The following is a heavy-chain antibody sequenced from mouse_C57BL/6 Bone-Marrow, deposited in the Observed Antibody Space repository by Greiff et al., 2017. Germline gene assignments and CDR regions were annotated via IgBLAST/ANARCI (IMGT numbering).Heavy chain of an antibody. J-gene: IGHJ4*01. V-gene: IGHV1-64*01. D-gene: IGHD1-1*01. CDR3: ARPLITTVVAHYAMDY. CDR1: GYTFTSYW. Sequence: VKLQQPGAELVKPGASVKLSCKASGYTFTSYWMHWVKQRPGQGLEWIGMIHPNSGSTNYNEKFKSKATLTVDKSSSTAYMQLSSLTSEDSAVYYCARPLITTVVAHYAMDYWGQGTSVTVSS. CDR2: IHPNSGST.